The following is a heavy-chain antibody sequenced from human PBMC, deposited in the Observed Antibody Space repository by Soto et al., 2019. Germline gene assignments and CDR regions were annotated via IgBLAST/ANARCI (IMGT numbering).Heavy chain of an antibody. CDR1: DFSFGNYW. CDR2: INSGGSFA. CDR3: ARERDSGDHFP. V-gene: IGHV3-74*01. D-gene: IGHD4-17*01. J-gene: IGHJ5*02. Sequence: EQLVESGGGLVQPGGSLRLSCAASDFSFGNYWMHWVRQAPGKGLAWVSRINSGGSFASYADSVKGRFTISRDNAKNTLYLQMDSLRAEDTAIYYCARERDSGDHFPWGQGTVVTVSS.